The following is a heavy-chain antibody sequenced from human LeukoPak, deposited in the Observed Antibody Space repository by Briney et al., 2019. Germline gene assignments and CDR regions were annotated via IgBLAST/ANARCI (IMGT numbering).Heavy chain of an antibody. D-gene: IGHD3-22*01. J-gene: IGHJ4*02. Sequence: PSETLSLTCTVSGGSVSSGSYYWSWIRQPPGKGLEWIGYIYYSGSTNYNPSLKSRVTISVDTSKNQFSLKLSSVTAADTAVYYCARTYYYYYDSSGYYARRYYFDYWGQGTLATVSS. V-gene: IGHV4-61*01. CDR1: GGSVSSGSYY. CDR3: ARTYYYYYDSSGYYARRYYFDY. CDR2: IYYSGST.